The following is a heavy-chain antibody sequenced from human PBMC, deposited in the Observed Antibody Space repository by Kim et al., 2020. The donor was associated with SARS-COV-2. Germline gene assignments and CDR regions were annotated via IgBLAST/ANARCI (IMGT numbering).Heavy chain of an antibody. V-gene: IGHV4-61*02. CDR1: GGSISSGSYY. J-gene: IGHJ4*02. CDR2: IYTSGST. CDR3: ARDDDSSGYSLDY. Sequence: SETLSLTCTVSGGSISSGSYYWSWIRQPAGKGLEWIGRIYTSGSTNYNPSLKSRVTISVDTSKNQFSLKLSSVTAADTAVYYCARDDDSSGYSLDYWGQGTLVTVSS. D-gene: IGHD3-22*01.